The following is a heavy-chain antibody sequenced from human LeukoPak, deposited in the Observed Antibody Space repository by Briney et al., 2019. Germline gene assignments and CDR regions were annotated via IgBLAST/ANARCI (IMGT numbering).Heavy chain of an antibody. V-gene: IGHV3-30-3*01. D-gene: IGHD6-13*01. CDR3: ARGSSSWYYFDY. CDR1: GFTFSSYA. CDR2: ISYDGSNK. Sequence: GRSLRLSCAASGFTFSSYAMHWVRQAPGKGLEWVAVISYDGSNKYYADSVKGRFTISRDNSKNTLYLQMNSLRAEDTAVYYCARGSSSWYYFDYWGQGTLVTISS. J-gene: IGHJ4*02.